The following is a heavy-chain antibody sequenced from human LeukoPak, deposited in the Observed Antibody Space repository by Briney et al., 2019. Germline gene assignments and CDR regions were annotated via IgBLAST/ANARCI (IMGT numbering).Heavy chain of an antibody. Sequence: ASVKVSCKASGYTFTSYDINWVRQATGQGLEWMGWMNPNSGNTGYAQKFQGRVTITADKSTSTAYMELSSLRAEDTAVYYCARVRDSSSWYSGPETNYYYYYYMDVWDKGTTVTVSS. CDR1: GYTFTSYD. CDR3: ARVRDSSSWYSGPETNYYYYYYMDV. D-gene: IGHD6-13*01. CDR2: MNPNSGNT. J-gene: IGHJ6*03. V-gene: IGHV1-8*01.